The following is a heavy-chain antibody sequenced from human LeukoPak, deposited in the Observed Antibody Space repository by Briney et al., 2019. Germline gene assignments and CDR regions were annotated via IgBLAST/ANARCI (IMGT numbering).Heavy chain of an antibody. D-gene: IGHD3-22*01. CDR3: ATDSTSGYYSCFDY. V-gene: IGHV1-24*01. CDR1: GYTLAESS. CDR2: FDPEDGDT. Sequence: ASVKVSCRVSGYTLAESSMHWVRQAPGKGLEWMGGFDPEDGDTIYTQKFQGRVTMTEDTSTDTAYMELSSLSSEDTAVYYCATDSTSGYYSCFDYWGQGTLVTVSS. J-gene: IGHJ4*02.